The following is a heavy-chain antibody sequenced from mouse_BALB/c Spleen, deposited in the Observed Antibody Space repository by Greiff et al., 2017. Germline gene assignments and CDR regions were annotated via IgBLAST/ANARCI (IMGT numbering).Heavy chain of an antibody. CDR1: GYTFTSYY. Sequence: QVQLQQSGPELVKPGASVRISCKASGYTFTSYYIHWVKQRPGQGLEWIGWIYPGNVNTKYNEKFKGKATLTADKSSSTAYMQLSSLTSEDSAVYFCARSSYGPLYWYFDVWGAGTTVTVSS. CDR2: IYPGNVNT. D-gene: IGHD1-1*02. CDR3: ARSSYGPLYWYFDV. V-gene: IGHV1S56*01. J-gene: IGHJ1*01.